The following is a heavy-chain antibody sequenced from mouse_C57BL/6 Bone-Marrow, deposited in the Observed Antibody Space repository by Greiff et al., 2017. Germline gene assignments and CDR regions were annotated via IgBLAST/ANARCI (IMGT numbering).Heavy chain of an antibody. Sequence: EVQVVESGEGLVKPGGSLKLSCAASGFTFSSYAMSWVRQTPEKRLEWVAYISSGGDYIYYADTVKGRFTISRDNARNTLYLQMSSLKSEDTAMYYCTRDSSTTVVAPFAYWGQGTLVTVSA. D-gene: IGHD1-1*01. CDR3: TRDSSTTVVAPFAY. V-gene: IGHV5-9-1*02. CDR2: ISSGGDYI. CDR1: GFTFSSYA. J-gene: IGHJ3*01.